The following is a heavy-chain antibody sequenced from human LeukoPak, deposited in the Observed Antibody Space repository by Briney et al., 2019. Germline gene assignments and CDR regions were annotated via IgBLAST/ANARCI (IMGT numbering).Heavy chain of an antibody. Sequence: PETPSPTCTVSGDSISSYYWALIRQPPGDGLEWIGFIYYSGNTNYNPPLKSRVTISIDTSKNQFSLNLTSVTAADTAVYYCVRLPGKTTTSLPFDFWGQG. CDR2: IYYSGNT. V-gene: IGHV4-59*08. CDR3: VRLPGKTTTSLPFDF. D-gene: IGHD1/OR15-1a*01. CDR1: GDSISSYY. J-gene: IGHJ4*02.